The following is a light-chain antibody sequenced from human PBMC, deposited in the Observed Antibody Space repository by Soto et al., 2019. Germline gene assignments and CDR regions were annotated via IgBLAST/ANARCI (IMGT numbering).Light chain of an antibody. CDR3: QQYVSPPQN. Sequence: DIVMTQSPDSLAVSLGERATINCKSSQRVLYSPNNNNYLAWYQQKPGQPPKLLVYWASTRESGVPDRFSGSGSGTDFTLTISSLQAEDVAVYYCQQYVSPPQNFGQGTKVEIK. CDR2: WAS. CDR1: QRVLYSPNNNNY. V-gene: IGKV4-1*01. J-gene: IGKJ1*01.